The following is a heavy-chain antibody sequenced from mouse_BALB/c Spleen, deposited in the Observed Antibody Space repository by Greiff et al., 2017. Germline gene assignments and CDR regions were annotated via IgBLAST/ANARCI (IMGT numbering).Heavy chain of an antibody. J-gene: IGHJ4*01. Sequence: QVQLKESGPGLVAPSQSLSITCTVSGFSLTSYGVHWVRQPPGKGLEWLGVIWAGGSTNYNSALMSRLSISKDNSKSQVFLKMNSLQTDDTAMYYCAREGNYYGSRDYAMDYWGQGTSVTVSS. CDR2: IWAGGST. V-gene: IGHV2-9*02. D-gene: IGHD1-1*01. CDR3: AREGNYYGSRDYAMDY. CDR1: GFSLTSYG.